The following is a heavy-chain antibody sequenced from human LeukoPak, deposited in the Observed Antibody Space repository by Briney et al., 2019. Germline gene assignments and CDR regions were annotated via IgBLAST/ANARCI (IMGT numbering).Heavy chain of an antibody. D-gene: IGHD2-2*01. CDR1: GCTFSSYA. CDR3: ASLPAAIRYYYYGMDV. V-gene: IGHV1-69*04. CDR2: IIPILGIA. J-gene: IGHJ6*02. Sequence: SVKVSCKASGCTFSSYAISWVRQAPGQGLEWMGRIIPILGIANYAQKFQGRVTITADKSTSTAYMELSSLRSEDTAVYYCASLPAAIRYYYYGMDVWGQGTTVTVSS.